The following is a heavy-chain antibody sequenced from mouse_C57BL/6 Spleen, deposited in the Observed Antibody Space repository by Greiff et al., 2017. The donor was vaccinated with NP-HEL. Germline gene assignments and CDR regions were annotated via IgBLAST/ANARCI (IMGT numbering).Heavy chain of an antibody. D-gene: IGHD2-4*01. CDR2: INPSNGGT. V-gene: IGHV1-53*01. CDR1: GYTFTSYW. CDR3: ANYDYDGAWFAY. Sequence: QVQLQQPGTDLVKPGASVKLSCKASGYTFTSYWMHWVKQRPGQGLEWIGNINPSNGGTNYNEKFKSKATLTVDKSSSTAYMQLSSLTSEDSAVYYCANYDYDGAWFAYWGQGTLVTVSA. J-gene: IGHJ3*01.